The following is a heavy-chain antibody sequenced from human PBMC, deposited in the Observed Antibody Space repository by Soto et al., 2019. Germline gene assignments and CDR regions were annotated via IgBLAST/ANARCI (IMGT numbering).Heavy chain of an antibody. V-gene: IGHV5-51*01. Sequence: PGASLKISCKGSGYYFTPFWIGWVREMPGKGLEWMGIIYPGDSETKYSPDFEGQVTISADRSTNTAYLQWRSLRASDTAMYYCARLGFPGAIYFDSWGRGSLVTVSS. CDR3: ARLGFPGAIYFDS. CDR2: IYPGDSET. CDR1: GYYFTPFW. J-gene: IGHJ4*02.